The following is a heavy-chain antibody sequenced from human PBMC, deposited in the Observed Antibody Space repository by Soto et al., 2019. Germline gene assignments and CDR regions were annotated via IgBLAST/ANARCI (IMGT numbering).Heavy chain of an antibody. V-gene: IGHV4-34*01. CDR2: INHSGST. CDR1: GGSFSGYY. D-gene: IGHD3-10*01. J-gene: IGHJ4*02. Sequence: QVQLQQWGAGLLKPSETLSLTCAVYGGSFSGYYWSWIRQPPGKGLEWIGEINHSGSTNYNPSLKSRVTISVDTSKTQFSLKLSSVTAADTAVYYCARGQRQNYGSGYYFDYWGQGTLVTVSS. CDR3: ARGQRQNYGSGYYFDY.